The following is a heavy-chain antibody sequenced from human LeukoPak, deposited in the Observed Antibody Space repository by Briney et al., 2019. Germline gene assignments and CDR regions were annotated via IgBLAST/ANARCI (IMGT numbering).Heavy chain of an antibody. CDR1: GYTFTGYY. D-gene: IGHD3-10*01. Sequence: ASVKVSCKASGYTFTGYYMHWVRQVPGQGLEWMGWINPNSGGTNYAQKLQGRVTMTTDTSTSTAYMELRSLRSDDTAVYYCARYAYYYGSGSPGLYYYYYMDVWGKGTTVTVSS. CDR3: ARYAYYYGSGSPGLYYYYYMDV. CDR2: INPNSGGT. J-gene: IGHJ6*03. V-gene: IGHV1-2*02.